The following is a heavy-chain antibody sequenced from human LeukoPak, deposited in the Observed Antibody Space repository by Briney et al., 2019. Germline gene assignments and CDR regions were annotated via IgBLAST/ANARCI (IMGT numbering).Heavy chain of an antibody. V-gene: IGHV1-69*04. J-gene: IGHJ4*02. CDR1: GGTFSSYA. D-gene: IGHD5-12*01. Sequence: SVKVSCKASGGTFSSYAISWVRQAPGQGLEWMGRIIPILGITNYAQKFQGRVTITADKSTSTAYMELSSLRSEDTAVYYCARDSDGWIVGYSGYDLQYWGQGTLVTVSS. CDR3: ARDSDGWIVGYSGYDLQY. CDR2: IIPILGIT.